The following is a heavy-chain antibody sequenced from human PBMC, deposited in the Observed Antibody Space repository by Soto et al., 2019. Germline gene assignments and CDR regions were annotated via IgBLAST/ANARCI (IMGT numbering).Heavy chain of an antibody. Sequence: QVQLVQSGTEVKKPGASVKVSCQASGYSISAYYIHWVRQAPGQGLEWMGWIDPKNGGTDSAQQFQGRLTMTRDTSISTVYMDLSGLTSDDTALYYCGRDDYGIFPYWGQGSLVTVSS. CDR1: GYSISAYY. CDR3: GRDDYGIFPY. CDR2: IDPKNGGT. D-gene: IGHD3-10*01. V-gene: IGHV1-2*02. J-gene: IGHJ4*02.